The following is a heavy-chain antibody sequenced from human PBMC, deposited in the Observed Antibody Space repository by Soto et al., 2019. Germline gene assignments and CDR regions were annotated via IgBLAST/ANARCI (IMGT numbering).Heavy chain of an antibody. CDR3: ARDFRTYRHGLDV. CDR1: GYPFTGPY. J-gene: IGHJ6*02. CDR2: INHSSGGT. D-gene: IGHD1-1*01. V-gene: IGHV1-2*02. Sequence: RASVKVSCKASGYPFTGPYIYWVRQAPGQGLEWMGWINHSSGGTEFAEKFQGRVTVTRDTSIRTVFLELNSLTSDDTGVYFCARDFRTYRHGLDVWGQGAAVTV.